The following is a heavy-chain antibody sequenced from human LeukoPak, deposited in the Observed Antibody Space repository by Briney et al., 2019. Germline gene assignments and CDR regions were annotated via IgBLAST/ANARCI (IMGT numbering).Heavy chain of an antibody. V-gene: IGHV3-23*01. J-gene: IGHJ4*02. CDR1: GFTFSSYA. D-gene: IGHD6-19*01. Sequence: GGSLRLSCAASGFTFSSYAMSWVRQAPGKGLECVSAISGSGGSTYYADSVKGRFTISRDNSKNTLYLQMNSLRAEDTAVYYCAKDGQVSSGWFDYWGRGTLVTVSS. CDR3: AKDGQVSSGWFDY. CDR2: ISGSGGST.